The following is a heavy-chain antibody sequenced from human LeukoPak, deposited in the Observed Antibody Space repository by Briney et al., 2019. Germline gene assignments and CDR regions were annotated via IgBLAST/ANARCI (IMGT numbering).Heavy chain of an antibody. CDR1: GDSVSTNSAA. CDR2: TYYRSKWYN. Sequence: SQTLSLTCAISGDSVSTNSAAWNWIRQSPSRCLECLGGTYYRSKWYNDYAVSVKSRITINPDTSKNQFSLQLNSVTPEDTAVYYCARDKGGSGYDHLDSWGQGTLVTVSS. J-gene: IGHJ4*02. V-gene: IGHV6-1*01. CDR3: ARDKGGSGYDHLDS. D-gene: IGHD5-12*01.